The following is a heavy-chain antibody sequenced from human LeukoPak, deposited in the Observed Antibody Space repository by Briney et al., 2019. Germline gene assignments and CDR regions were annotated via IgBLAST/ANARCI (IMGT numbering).Heavy chain of an antibody. CDR1: GGSISSNY. Sequence: SETLSLTCTVSGGSISSNYWSWIRQPPGKGLEWIGFIYYSGSTNYNPSLKSRVTISVDTSKNQFSLKLYSVTAADTAVYYCARHRQSDADAFDFWGQGTMVTVSS. CDR3: ARHRQSDADAFDF. CDR2: IYYSGST. V-gene: IGHV4-59*08. J-gene: IGHJ3*01.